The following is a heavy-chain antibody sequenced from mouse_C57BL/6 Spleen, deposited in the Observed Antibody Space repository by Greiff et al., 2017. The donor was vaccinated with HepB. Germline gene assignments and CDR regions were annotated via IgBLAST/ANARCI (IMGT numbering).Heavy chain of an antibody. CDR1: GFSLTSYG. CDR2: IWGDGST. J-gene: IGHJ4*01. V-gene: IGHV2-3*01. CDR3: AKERLTVVAKTYYYAMDY. D-gene: IGHD1-1*01. Sequence: VKVVESGPGLVAPSQSLSITCTVSGFSLTSYGVSWVRQPPGQGLEWLGVIWGDGSTNYHSALISRLSISKDNSKSQVFLKLNSLQTDDTATYYCAKERLTVVAKTYYYAMDYWGQGTSVTVSS.